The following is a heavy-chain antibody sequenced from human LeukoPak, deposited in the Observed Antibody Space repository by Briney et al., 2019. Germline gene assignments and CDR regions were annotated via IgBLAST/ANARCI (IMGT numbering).Heavy chain of an antibody. J-gene: IGHJ4*02. D-gene: IGHD3-22*01. CDR3: TRGALEMYYYDSSGYYYEDY. V-gene: IGHV3-49*03. CDR1: GFTFGDYA. CDR2: IRSKAYGGTT. Sequence: GGSLRLSCTASGFTFGDYAMSWLRQAPGKGLEWVGFIRSKAYGGTTEYAASVKGRFTISRDDSKSIAYLQMNSLKTEDTAVYYCTRGALEMYYYDSSGYYYEDYWGQGTLVTVSS.